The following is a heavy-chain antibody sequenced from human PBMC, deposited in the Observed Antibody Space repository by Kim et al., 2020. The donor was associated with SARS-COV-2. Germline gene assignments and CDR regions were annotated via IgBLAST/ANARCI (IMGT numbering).Heavy chain of an antibody. CDR2: IGTAADT. D-gene: IGHD2-2*01. J-gene: IGHJ3*02. CDR3: ARGPYCSITTCPVDAAFD. Sequence: GGSLRLSCAASGFSFSSYDMHWVRQGSRKGLEWVSTIGTAADTFYAGSVKGRFTISRENARNSLYLKMDSLSAEDTAVYFCARGPYCSITTCPVDAAFD. V-gene: IGHV3-13*01. CDR1: GFSFSSYD.